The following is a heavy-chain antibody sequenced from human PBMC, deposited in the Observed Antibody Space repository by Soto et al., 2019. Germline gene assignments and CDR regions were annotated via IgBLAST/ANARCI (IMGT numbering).Heavy chain of an antibody. CDR3: AKSRNSYGSGSHGHFDY. J-gene: IGHJ4*02. V-gene: IGHV3-23*01. CDR1: GFTFSSYA. CDR2: NSASSGST. Sequence: EVQILESGGGLVQPGGSLRLSCAASGFTFSSYAMNWVRQAPGQGLEWVAANSASSGSTYYADSVKGRFTLARDNSKNTLYLQMNSLRAEDTAVYHCAKSRNSYGSGSHGHFDYWGQGTLVTVSS. D-gene: IGHD3-10*01.